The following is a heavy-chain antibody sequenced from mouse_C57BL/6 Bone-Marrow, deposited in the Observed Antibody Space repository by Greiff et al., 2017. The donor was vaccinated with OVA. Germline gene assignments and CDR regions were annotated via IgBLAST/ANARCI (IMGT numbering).Heavy chain of an antibody. Sequence: VKLVESGPGLVQPSQSLSITCTVSGFSLTSYGVHWVRQSPGKGLEWLGVIWSGGSTDYNAAFISRLSISKDNSKSQVFFKMNSLQADDTAIYYCARQRTEYFDYWGQGTTLTVSS. CDR3: ARQRTEYFDY. J-gene: IGHJ2*01. CDR2: IWSGGST. V-gene: IGHV2-2*01. CDR1: GFSLTSYG.